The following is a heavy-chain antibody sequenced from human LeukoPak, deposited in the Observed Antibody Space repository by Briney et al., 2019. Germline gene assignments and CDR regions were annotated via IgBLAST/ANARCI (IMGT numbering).Heavy chain of an antibody. D-gene: IGHD1-7*01. V-gene: IGHV3-74*01. CDR1: GFTLSSYW. Sequence: GGSLRLSCAASGFTLSSYWMHWVRHAPGKGLVWVSCINSDGSSTRYADSVKGRFTISRDNAKNTLYLQMNSLRAEDTAVYYCATGNYHAFDIWGQGTMVTASS. CDR3: ATGNYHAFDI. CDR2: INSDGSST. J-gene: IGHJ3*02.